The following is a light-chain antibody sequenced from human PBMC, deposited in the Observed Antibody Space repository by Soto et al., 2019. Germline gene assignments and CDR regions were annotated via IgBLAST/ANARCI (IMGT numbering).Light chain of an antibody. CDR1: QSVRSNY. Sequence: EIVLTQSPGTLSLSPGERATLSCRARQSVRSNYLAWYQQKSGQAPRLLIYGASSRATGIPDRFSGSGSVTDFTLTISRLEPEDIAVYYCQHYGSSAYTFGQGTTLEIK. CDR3: QHYGSSAYT. CDR2: GAS. V-gene: IGKV3-20*01. J-gene: IGKJ2*01.